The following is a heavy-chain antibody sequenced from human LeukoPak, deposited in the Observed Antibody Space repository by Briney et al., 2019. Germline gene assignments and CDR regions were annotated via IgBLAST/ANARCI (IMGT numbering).Heavy chain of an antibody. V-gene: IGHV5-51*01. D-gene: IGHD4-17*01. CDR3: ARLAPDYADYWFDP. CDR2: ICPLDSIT. Sequence: GESLKISCQTSGYDFSTKWIGWVRQMPGKGLEWMGIICPLDSITRYSPSFQGHVSISADTSISTAYLQWTSLKPSDTAIYYCARLAPDYADYWFDPWGQGTLVTVSS. J-gene: IGHJ5*02. CDR1: GYDFSTKW.